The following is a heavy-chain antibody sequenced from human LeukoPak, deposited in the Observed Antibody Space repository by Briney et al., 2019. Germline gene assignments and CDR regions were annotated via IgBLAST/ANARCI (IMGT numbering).Heavy chain of an antibody. CDR1: GGTFSSYA. V-gene: IGHV1-69*05. CDR2: IIPIFGTA. J-gene: IGHJ6*03. CDR3: ARGEGSGDERDYYYYMDV. Sequence: SVKVSCKASGGTFSSYAISWVRQAPGQGLEWMGGIIPIFGTANYAQKFQGRVTFTTDESTSTAYMELSSLRSEDTAVYYCARGEGSGDERDYYYYMDVWGKGTTVTVSS. D-gene: IGHD5-12*01.